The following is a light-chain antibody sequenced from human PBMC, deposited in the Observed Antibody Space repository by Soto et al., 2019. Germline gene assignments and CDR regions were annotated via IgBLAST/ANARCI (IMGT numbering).Light chain of an antibody. CDR1: QTIGTY. V-gene: IGKV1-39*01. J-gene: IGKJ1*01. Sequence: IEVTQSPSSLAASLGDRVTITCRASQTIGTYVNWYRQKSGAAPELLIYDASTLQSGVPSRFRGGASGTDFTLTITSLQPEDFATYYCQQSYSRTFGQGTKVDIK. CDR2: DAS. CDR3: QQSYSRT.